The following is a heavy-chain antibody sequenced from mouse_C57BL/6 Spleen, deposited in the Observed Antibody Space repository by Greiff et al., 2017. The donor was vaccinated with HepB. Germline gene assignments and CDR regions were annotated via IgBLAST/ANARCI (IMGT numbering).Heavy chain of an antibody. Sequence: VQLQQPGAELVRPGSSVKLSCNASGYTFTSYWMDWVKQRPGQGLEWIGNIYPSDSETHYNQKFKDKATLTVDKSSSTAYMQLSSLTSDDSAVYDCADVRRGAYWGQGTLVTVSA. CDR2: IYPSDSET. CDR3: ADVRRGAY. V-gene: IGHV1-61*01. CDR1: GYTFTSYW. J-gene: IGHJ3*01. D-gene: IGHD1-2*01.